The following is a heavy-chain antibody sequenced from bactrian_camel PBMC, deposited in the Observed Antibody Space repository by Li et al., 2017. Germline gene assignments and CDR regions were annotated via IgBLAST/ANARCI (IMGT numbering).Heavy chain of an antibody. Sequence: HVQLVESGGGLVQPGGSLRLSCAASRDTSGINYMAWFRQAPGKEREGVATIYRTGGVTDYAASVKGRFTISRDNSKNTVYLQMNSLKSEDTALYYCVTGPRESFGYWGQGTQVTVS. CDR2: IYRTGGVT. V-gene: IGHV3-2*01. J-gene: IGHJ6*01. CDR3: VTGPRESFGY. D-gene: IGHD7*01. CDR1: RDTSGINY.